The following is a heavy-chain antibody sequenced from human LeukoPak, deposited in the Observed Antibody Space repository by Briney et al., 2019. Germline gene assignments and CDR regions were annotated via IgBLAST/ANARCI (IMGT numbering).Heavy chain of an antibody. V-gene: IGHV5-10-1*01. CDR2: IDPSDSYT. CDR1: GFTVTNYW. CDR3: ARTYYDILTGYSLSDY. J-gene: IGHJ4*02. D-gene: IGHD3-9*01. Sequence: GESLKISCKGSGFTVTNYWIGWVRQMPGKGLEWMGSIDPSDSYTNYSPSFQGHVTISADKSISTAYLQWSSLMASDTAMYYCARTYYDILTGYSLSDYWGQGTLVTVSS.